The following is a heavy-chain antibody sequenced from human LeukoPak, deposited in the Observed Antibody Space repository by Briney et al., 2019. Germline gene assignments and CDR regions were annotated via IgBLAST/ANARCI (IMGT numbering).Heavy chain of an antibody. CDR2: ISAYNGNT. J-gene: IGHJ6*02. Sequence: ASVKVSCKASGYTFTSYGISWVRQAPGQGLEWMGWISAYNGNTNYAQKFQGRVTMTTDTSTSTAYMELRSLRSDDTAVYYCARGGAAGDYYYYGMDVWGQGTTVTVSS. V-gene: IGHV1-18*01. CDR1: GYTFTSYG. CDR3: ARGGAAGDYYYYGMDV. D-gene: IGHD3-10*01.